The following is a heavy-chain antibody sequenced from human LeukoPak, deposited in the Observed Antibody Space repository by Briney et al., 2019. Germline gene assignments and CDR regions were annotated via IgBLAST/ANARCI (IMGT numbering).Heavy chain of an antibody. CDR1: GFTFSSYA. Sequence: GRSLRLSCAASGFTFSSYAMHWVRQAPGKGLEWVAVISYDGSNKYYADSVKGRFTISRDNSKNTLYLQMNSLRAEDTAVYYCAKTVAGSFYFDYWGQGTLVTVSS. CDR2: ISYDGSNK. V-gene: IGHV3-30-3*02. D-gene: IGHD6-19*01. CDR3: AKTVAGSFYFDY. J-gene: IGHJ4*02.